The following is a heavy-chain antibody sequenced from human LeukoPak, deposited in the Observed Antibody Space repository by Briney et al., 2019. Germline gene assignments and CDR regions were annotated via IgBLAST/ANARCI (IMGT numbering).Heavy chain of an antibody. D-gene: IGHD1-1*01. Sequence: PGGSLRLPCTASGFTFDDYAMHWVRQAPGKGLEWVSLISGDGGSTYYADSVKGRFTISRDNSKNSLYLQMNSLRTEDTALYYCAKDLAPTTYRVFDPWGQGTLVTVSS. CDR3: AKDLAPTTYRVFDP. J-gene: IGHJ5*02. V-gene: IGHV3-43*02. CDR2: ISGDGGST. CDR1: GFTFDDYA.